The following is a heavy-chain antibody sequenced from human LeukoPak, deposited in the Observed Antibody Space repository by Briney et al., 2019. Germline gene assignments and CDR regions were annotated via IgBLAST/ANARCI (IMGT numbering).Heavy chain of an antibody. D-gene: IGHD1-26*01. Sequence: PGGSLRLSCAASGFTFSGFAMSWVRRTPGKGLEWVSGISGSGDNTLYADSVKGRFTISGDNSKNTLYLEMNSLGAEDTAIYYCAKMKGHPLPKYYMDVWGQGTTVTVSS. CDR3: AKMKGHPLPKYYMDV. V-gene: IGHV3-23*01. CDR2: ISGSGDNT. J-gene: IGHJ6*01. CDR1: GFTFSGFA.